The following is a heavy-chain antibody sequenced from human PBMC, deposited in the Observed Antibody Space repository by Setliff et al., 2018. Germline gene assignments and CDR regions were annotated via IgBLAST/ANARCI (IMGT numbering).Heavy chain of an antibody. CDR3: AGGQPLVRKYYYYMDV. Sequence: GASVKVSCKASRGTFSSYVISWVREAPGQGLEWMGGIIPMFGTNYAQKFQGRVTITADESTSTAYMELSSLGSEDTAVYYCAGGQPLVRKYYYYMDVWGKGTTVTVSS. D-gene: IGHD3-10*01. J-gene: IGHJ6*03. CDR2: IIPMFGT. V-gene: IGHV1-69*13. CDR1: RGTFSSYV.